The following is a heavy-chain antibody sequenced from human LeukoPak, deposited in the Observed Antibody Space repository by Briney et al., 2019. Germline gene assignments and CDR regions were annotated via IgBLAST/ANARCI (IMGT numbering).Heavy chain of an antibody. D-gene: IGHD3-3*01. V-gene: IGHV4-59*11. Sequence: SETLSLTCTVSGGSISSHYWSWIRQPPGKGLEWIGYNYYSGSTNYNPSLKSRVTISVDTSKNQSSLKLSSVTAADTAVYYCARELRITIFGDLYYYYYMDVWGKGTTVTVSS. CDR3: ARELRITIFGDLYYYYYMDV. CDR1: GGSISSHY. CDR2: NYYSGST. J-gene: IGHJ6*03.